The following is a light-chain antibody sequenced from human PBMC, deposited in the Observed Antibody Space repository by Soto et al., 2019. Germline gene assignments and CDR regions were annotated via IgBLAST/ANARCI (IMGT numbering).Light chain of an antibody. CDR1: SSDVGGYNY. Sequence: QSALTQPASVSGSPGQSITISCTGTSSDVGGYNYVSWYQQHPGKAPKLMIYEVSNRPSGVSNRFSGSKSGSTASLTISGLQAEDEADYYCSSYTSTSTLFGGGTQLTVL. V-gene: IGLV2-14*01. CDR2: EVS. J-gene: IGLJ2*01. CDR3: SSYTSTSTL.